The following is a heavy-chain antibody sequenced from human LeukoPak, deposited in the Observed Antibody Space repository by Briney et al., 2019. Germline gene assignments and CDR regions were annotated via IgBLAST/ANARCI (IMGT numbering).Heavy chain of an antibody. J-gene: IGHJ6*04. Sequence: GGSLRLSCAASGFTFSSYEMNWVRQAPGKGLEWVSYISSSGSTVYYADSVKGRFTISRDNAKNSLYLQMNSLRAEDTAVYYCAREGGYSYGYYYYYGIDVWGKGTTVTVSS. D-gene: IGHD5-18*01. CDR3: AREGGYSYGYYYYYGIDV. CDR2: ISSSGSTV. CDR1: GFTFSSYE. V-gene: IGHV3-48*03.